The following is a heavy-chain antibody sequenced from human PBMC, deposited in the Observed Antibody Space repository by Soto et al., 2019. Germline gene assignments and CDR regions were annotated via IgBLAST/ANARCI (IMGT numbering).Heavy chain of an antibody. Sequence: EVQLVESGGGPVKPGGSLRISCAASGFSFSDYTMNWVRQAPGKGLEWVSSISSRSTYIYYADSVRGRFTISRDNAKNSLYLQMNSLRAEDMAIYYCARGMWVGELLVPPYWGQGTLVTVSS. D-gene: IGHD3-10*01. CDR1: GFSFSDYT. CDR2: ISSRSTYI. V-gene: IGHV3-21*01. J-gene: IGHJ4*02. CDR3: ARGMWVGELLVPPY.